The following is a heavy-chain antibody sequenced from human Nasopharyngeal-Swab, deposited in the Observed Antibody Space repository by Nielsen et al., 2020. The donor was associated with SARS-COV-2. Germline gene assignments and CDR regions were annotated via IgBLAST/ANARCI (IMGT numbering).Heavy chain of an antibody. V-gene: IGHV3-33*01. CDR3: ARYGSRSVHWYYYMDV. D-gene: IGHD3-10*01. Sequence: VRQAPGKGLEWVAVIWYDGSNKYYADSVKGRFTISRDNSKNTLYLQMNSLRAEDTAVYYCARYGSRSVHWYYYMDVWGKGTTVTVSS. CDR2: IWYDGSNK. J-gene: IGHJ6*03.